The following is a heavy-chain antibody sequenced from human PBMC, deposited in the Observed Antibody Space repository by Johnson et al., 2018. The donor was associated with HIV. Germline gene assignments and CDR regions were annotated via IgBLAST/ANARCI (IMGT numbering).Heavy chain of an antibody. CDR3: TTDPWWNGYHAFDI. CDR2: IRSKAYGGTP. V-gene: IGHV3-49*04. Sequence: VQLVESGGGLVQTGRSLRLSCIGFGFTSGDYSMNWVRQAPGRGLEWVGFIRSKAYGGTPEYAASVKGRFTISGDESRNIAYLQMDSLKTEDTAVYYCTTDPWWNGYHAFDIWGQGTMVTVSS. CDR1: GFTSGDYS. D-gene: IGHD1-1*01. J-gene: IGHJ3*02.